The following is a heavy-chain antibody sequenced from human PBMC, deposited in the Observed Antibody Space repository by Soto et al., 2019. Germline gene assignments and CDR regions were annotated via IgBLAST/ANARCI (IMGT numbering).Heavy chain of an antibody. D-gene: IGHD2-15*01. Sequence: PGGSLRLSCAASGFTFSSYGMHWVRQAPGKGLEWVAVISYDGSNKYYADSVKGRFTISRDNSKNTLYLQMNSLRAEETAVYYCAKLAVVVVAATHSGPDYWGQGTLVTVSS. V-gene: IGHV3-30*18. J-gene: IGHJ4*02. CDR1: GFTFSSYG. CDR2: ISYDGSNK. CDR3: AKLAVVVVAATHSGPDY.